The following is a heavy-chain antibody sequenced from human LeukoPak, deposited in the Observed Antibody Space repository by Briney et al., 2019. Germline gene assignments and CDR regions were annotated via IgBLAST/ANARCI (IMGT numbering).Heavy chain of an antibody. J-gene: IGHJ4*02. CDR3: AKGVSGYVDY. CDR2: ISASGGAP. V-gene: IGHV3-23*01. CDR1: GFAFSSYA. D-gene: IGHD3-22*01. Sequence: GGSLRLSCTAPGFAFSSYAMNWVRQAPGKGLEWVSGISASGGAPYYADSVKGRFTISRDNSKNTLYLQMNSLRAEDTAVYYCAKGVSGYVDYWGQGTLATVSS.